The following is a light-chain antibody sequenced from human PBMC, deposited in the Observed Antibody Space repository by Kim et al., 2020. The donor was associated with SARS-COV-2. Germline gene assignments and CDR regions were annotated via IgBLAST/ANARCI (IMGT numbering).Light chain of an antibody. Sequence: EILLTQSPGTLSLSPGERATLSCRANQRISSNYLAWYQHKPGQSPRLRIHDASNRATGIPDRFSGSGSGTDFTLTISRLEPEDFAVYYCHQYIRSPYSFGQGTKLEI. CDR3: HQYIRSPYS. CDR2: DAS. J-gene: IGKJ2*03. V-gene: IGKV3-20*01. CDR1: QRISSNY.